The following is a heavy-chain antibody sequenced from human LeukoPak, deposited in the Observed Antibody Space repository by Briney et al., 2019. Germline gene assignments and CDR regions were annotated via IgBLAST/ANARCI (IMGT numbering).Heavy chain of an antibody. CDR2: INHSGST. Sequence: SETLSLTCAVYGGSFSGYYWSWIRQPPGKGLEWIGEINHSGSTNYNPSLKSRVTISVDTSKNQFSLKLSSVTAADTAVYYCARASSGWNKDFDYWGQRTLVTVSS. V-gene: IGHV4-34*01. CDR1: GGSFSGYY. D-gene: IGHD6-19*01. CDR3: ARASSGWNKDFDY. J-gene: IGHJ4*02.